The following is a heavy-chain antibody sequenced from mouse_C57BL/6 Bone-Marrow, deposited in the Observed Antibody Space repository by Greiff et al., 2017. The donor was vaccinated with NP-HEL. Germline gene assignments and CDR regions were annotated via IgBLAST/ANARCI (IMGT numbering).Heavy chain of an antibody. CDR3: ARLDGSSHWYFDV. V-gene: IGHV1-39*01. Sequence: VQLKESGPELVKPGASVKIPCKASGYSFTDYNMNWVKQSNGKSLEWIGVINPNYGTTSYNQKFKGKATLTVDQSSSTAYMQLNSLTSEDSAVYYCARLDGSSHWYFDVWGTGTTVTVSS. CDR2: INPNYGTT. D-gene: IGHD1-1*01. CDR1: GYSFTDYN. J-gene: IGHJ1*03.